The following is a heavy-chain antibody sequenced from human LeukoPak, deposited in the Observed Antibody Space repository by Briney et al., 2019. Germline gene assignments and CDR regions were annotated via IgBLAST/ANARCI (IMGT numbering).Heavy chain of an antibody. D-gene: IGHD1-26*01. CDR2: IYYSGST. Sequence: SETLSLTCAVSGGSISSGGYSWSWIRQPPGKGLEWIGYIYYSGSTYYNPSLKSRVTISVDTSKNQFSLKLSSVTAADTAVYYCARLVGGVGATSDYWGQGTLVTVSS. CDR1: GGSISSGGYS. V-gene: IGHV4-30-4*07. CDR3: ARLVGGVGATSDY. J-gene: IGHJ4*02.